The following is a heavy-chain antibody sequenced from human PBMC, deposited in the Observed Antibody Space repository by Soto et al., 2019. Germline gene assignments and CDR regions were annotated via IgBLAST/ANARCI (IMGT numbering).Heavy chain of an antibody. J-gene: IGHJ4*02. D-gene: IGHD4-17*01. CDR2: IWYDGSNK. CDR3: ARYRDYGDYYDY. CDR1: GFTFSSYG. Sequence: GGSLRLSCAASGFTFSSYGMHWVRQAPGKGLEWVAVIWYDGSNKYYADSVKGRFTISRDNSKNTLYLQMNSLRAEDTAVYYCARYRDYGDYYDYWGQGTLVTVSS. V-gene: IGHV3-33*01.